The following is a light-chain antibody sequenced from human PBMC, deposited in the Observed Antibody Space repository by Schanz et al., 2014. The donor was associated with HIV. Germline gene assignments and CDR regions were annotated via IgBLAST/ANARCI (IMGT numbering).Light chain of an antibody. CDR2: EVN. Sequence: QSALTQPASVSGSPGQSITISCTGSSGDFGGYRYVSWYQQHPGRAPKVMIYEVNKRPSGVPDRFSGSKSGNTASLTISGLQAEDEADYYCSSYTSSSTLVFGGGTKVTVL. V-gene: IGLV2-14*01. CDR3: SSYTSSSTLV. J-gene: IGLJ2*01. CDR1: SGDFGGYRY.